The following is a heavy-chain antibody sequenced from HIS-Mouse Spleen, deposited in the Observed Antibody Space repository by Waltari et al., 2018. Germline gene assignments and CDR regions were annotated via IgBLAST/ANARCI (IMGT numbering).Heavy chain of an antibody. J-gene: IGHJ5*02. CDR3: ARGSWNWFDP. V-gene: IGHV3-21*01. D-gene: IGHD2-15*01. CDR1: GFTFSSYS. CDR2: ISSSSSYI. Sequence: EVQLVESGGGLVKPGGSLRLSCAASGFTFSSYSMNWVRQAPGNGLEWVSSISSSSSYIYYEDSVKGRFTISRDNAKNSLYLQMNSLRAEDTAVYYCARGSWNWFDPWGQGTLVTVSS.